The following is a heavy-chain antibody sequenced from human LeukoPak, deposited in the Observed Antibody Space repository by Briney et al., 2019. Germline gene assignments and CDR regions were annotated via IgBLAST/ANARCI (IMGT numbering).Heavy chain of an antibody. CDR3: AREHNTYYDFWSGYSYGMDV. CDR2: IPYDGSNK. J-gene: IGHJ6*02. Sequence: GRSLRLSCAASGFTFSSYAMHWVRQAPGKGLEWVAVIPYDGSNKYYADSVKGRFTISRDNSKNTLYLQMNSLRAEDTAVYYCAREHNTYYDFWSGYSYGMDVWGQGTTVTVSS. V-gene: IGHV3-30-3*01. D-gene: IGHD3-3*01. CDR1: GFTFSSYA.